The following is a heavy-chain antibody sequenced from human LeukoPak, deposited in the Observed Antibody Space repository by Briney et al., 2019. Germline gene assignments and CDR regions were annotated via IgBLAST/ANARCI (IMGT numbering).Heavy chain of an antibody. V-gene: IGHV1-24*01. D-gene: IGHD5-18*01. J-gene: IGHJ4*02. CDR1: GYTLTELS. CDR2: FDPEDGET. CDR3: ATTVDTAMVIAY. Sequence: ASVKVSCKVSGYTLTELSMHWVRQAPGKGLEWMGGFDPEDGETIYAQKFQGRVTMTEDTSTDTAYMELSSLRSEDTGVYYCATTVDTAMVIAYWGQGTLVTVSS.